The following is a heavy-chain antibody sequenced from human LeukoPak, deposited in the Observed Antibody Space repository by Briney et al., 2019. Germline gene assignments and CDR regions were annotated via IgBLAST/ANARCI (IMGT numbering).Heavy chain of an antibody. Sequence: GGSLRLSCAASGFTFSSYAMHWVRQAPGKGLEWVAVISYDGSNKYYADSVKGRFTISRDNAKNSLYLQMNSLRAEDTAVYYCARECLYIVGATMCYWGQGTLVTVSS. V-gene: IGHV3-30-3*01. CDR3: ARECLYIVGATMCY. J-gene: IGHJ4*02. CDR1: GFTFSSYA. D-gene: IGHD1-26*01. CDR2: ISYDGSNK.